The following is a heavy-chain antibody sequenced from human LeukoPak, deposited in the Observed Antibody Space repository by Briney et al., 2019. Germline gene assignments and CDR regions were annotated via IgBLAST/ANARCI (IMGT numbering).Heavy chain of an antibody. CDR3: ARRITVTTLFESWFDP. V-gene: IGHV4-38-2*01. J-gene: IGHJ5*02. Sequence: PSETLSLTCAVSGYSISSGYYWGWIRRPPGKGLEWIGSIYYSGSTYYNPTLKSRVTISVDTSKNQFSLKLSSVTAADTAVYYCARRITVTTLFESWFDPWGQGTLVTVSS. CDR1: GYSISSGYY. CDR2: IYYSGST. D-gene: IGHD4-17*01.